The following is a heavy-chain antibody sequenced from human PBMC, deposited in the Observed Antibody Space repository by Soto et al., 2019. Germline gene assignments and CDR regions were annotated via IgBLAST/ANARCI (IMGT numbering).Heavy chain of an antibody. V-gene: IGHV4-59*01. D-gene: IGHD6-19*01. CDR2: LYYSGST. CDR3: AREVAGTFDY. J-gene: IGHJ4*02. Sequence: SETLSLTCTVSGGSLSSYYWSWIRQPPGKGLEWIGYLYYSGSTNYNPSLKSRVTISVDTSKNQFSLKLSSVTAADTAVYYCAREVAGTFDYWGQGTLVTVSS. CDR1: GGSLSSYY.